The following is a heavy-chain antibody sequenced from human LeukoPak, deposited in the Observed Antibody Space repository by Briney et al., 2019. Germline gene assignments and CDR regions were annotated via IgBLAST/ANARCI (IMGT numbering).Heavy chain of an antibody. CDR3: ARVLYSSSAMHY. CDR2: ISAYNGNT. J-gene: IGHJ4*02. Sequence: ASVKVSCKASGGTFSSYAISWVRQAPGQGLEWMGWISAYNGNTNYAQKLQGRVTMTTDTSTSTAYMELRSLRSDDTAVYYCARVLYSSSAMHYWGQGTLVTVSS. V-gene: IGHV1-18*01. CDR1: GGTFSSYA. D-gene: IGHD6-13*01.